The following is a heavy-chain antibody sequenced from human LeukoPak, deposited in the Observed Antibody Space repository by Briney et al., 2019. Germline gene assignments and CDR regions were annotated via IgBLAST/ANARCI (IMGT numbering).Heavy chain of an antibody. J-gene: IGHJ4*02. CDR3: ARGDVDIVATYPLDY. CDR2: INTGNGDT. D-gene: IGHD5-12*01. CDR1: GYTFTTYA. Sequence: ASVKVSCKASGYTFTTYAIHWVRQAPGQRLEWLGWINTGNGDTRYSQTFQGRVTITRDTSASTAYMELSSLRSEDTAVYYCARGDVDIVATYPLDYWGQGTLVTVSS. V-gene: IGHV1-3*04.